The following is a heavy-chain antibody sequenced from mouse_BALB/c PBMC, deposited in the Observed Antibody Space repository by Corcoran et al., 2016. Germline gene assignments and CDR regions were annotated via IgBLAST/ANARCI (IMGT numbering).Heavy chain of an antibody. CDR2: IDPANGNT. V-gene: IGHV14-3*02. Sequence: EVQLQQSGAELVKPGASVKLSCTASGFNIKDTYMHWVKQRPEQGLEWIGRIDPANGNTKYDPKFQGKATMTADTSSNTVYLQLSSLTSEATAVYYCGRSREGNYVLSWGQGTTLTVSS. CDR1: GFNIKDTY. J-gene: IGHJ2*01. D-gene: IGHD2-1*01. CDR3: GRSREGNYVLS.